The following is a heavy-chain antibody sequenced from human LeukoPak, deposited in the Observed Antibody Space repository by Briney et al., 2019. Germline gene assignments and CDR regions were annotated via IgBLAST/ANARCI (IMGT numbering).Heavy chain of an antibody. Sequence: PSETLSLTCTVSGGSISSDHWSWIRQPPGKGLEWIGYIYYIGSTNYNPSLKSRITISVDTSKSHFSLKLSPVTAADTAVYYCARVVGATGSSDYWGQGTLVTVSS. CDR1: GGSISSDH. D-gene: IGHD1-26*01. V-gene: IGHV4-59*01. J-gene: IGHJ4*02. CDR3: ARVVGATGSSDY. CDR2: IYYIGST.